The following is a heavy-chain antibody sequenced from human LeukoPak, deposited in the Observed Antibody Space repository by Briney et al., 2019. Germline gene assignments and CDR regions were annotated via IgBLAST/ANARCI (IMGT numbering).Heavy chain of an antibody. CDR3: ARDLNC. Sequence: GGSLTLSCAASGFTVSNNYMSGVRQAPGKGLEWVSIIDTGVNAYYPDSVKSRFTISRDNSKNTLYIQMNSMRTEETAVYYCARDLNCWGEASLVSVSS. J-gene: IGHJ4*02. V-gene: IGHV3-53*01. CDR2: IDTGVNA. CDR1: GFTVSNNY.